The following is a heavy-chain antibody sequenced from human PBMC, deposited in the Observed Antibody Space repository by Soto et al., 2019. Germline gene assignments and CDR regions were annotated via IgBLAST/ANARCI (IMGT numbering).Heavy chain of an antibody. CDR2: LSYSGST. D-gene: IGHD3-22*01. Sequence: QVQLQESGPGLVKPSQTLSLTCTVSGGSFSSADYYWTWIRQPPGKGLEWIGYLSYSGSTYYNPSLESPISISVHTSMNHFSLTLSSVTAADTAVYYCGTYHGRSGFFDYRGQGALVTVSS. J-gene: IGHJ4*02. CDR3: GTYHGRSGFFDY. V-gene: IGHV4-30-4*01. CDR1: GGSFSSADYY.